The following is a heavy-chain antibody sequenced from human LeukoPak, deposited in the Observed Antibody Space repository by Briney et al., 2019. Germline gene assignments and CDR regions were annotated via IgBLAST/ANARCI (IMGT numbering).Heavy chain of an antibody. D-gene: IGHD6-19*01. CDR2: IYYSGST. J-gene: IGHJ5*02. CDR3: ARHVVSSSSGSDWFDP. Sequence: PSETLSLTCTVSGGSISSSSYYWGWIRQPPGKGLEWIGSIYYSGSTYYNPSLKSRVTISVGTSKNQFSLKLSSVTAADTAVYYCARHVVSSSSGSDWFDPWGQGTLVTVSS. V-gene: IGHV4-39*01. CDR1: GGSISSSSYY.